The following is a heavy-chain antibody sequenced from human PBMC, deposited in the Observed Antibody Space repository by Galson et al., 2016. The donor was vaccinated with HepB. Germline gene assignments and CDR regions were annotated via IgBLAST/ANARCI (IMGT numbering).Heavy chain of an antibody. CDR2: ISHSGTT. CDR3: ARNLFVRWLPYYFDY. D-gene: IGHD6-19*01. V-gene: IGHV4-38-2*01. J-gene: IGHJ4*02. CDR1: GSSISSGYY. Sequence: SETLSLTCAVSGSSISSGYYWGWIRQPPGKGLEWIGSISHSGTTYYNPSLKSRVTISVDTSNNQFSLKLISVTAADTAVYYCARNLFVRWLPYYFDYWGQGTLVTVSS.